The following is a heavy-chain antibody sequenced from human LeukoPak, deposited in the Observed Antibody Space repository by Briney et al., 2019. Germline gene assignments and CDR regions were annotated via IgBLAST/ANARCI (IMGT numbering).Heavy chain of an antibody. CDR1: GFTFSSYA. Sequence: GGSLRLSCAASGFTFSSYAMSWVRQAPGKGLEWVSSVSGSGSHTYYADSVKGRFTISRDNSKNTLYLQMDSLRAEDAAVYFCAKDERGYDCYFDYWGQGALVTVSS. CDR3: AKDERGYDCYFDY. J-gene: IGHJ4*02. CDR2: VSGSGSHT. D-gene: IGHD5-12*01. V-gene: IGHV3-23*01.